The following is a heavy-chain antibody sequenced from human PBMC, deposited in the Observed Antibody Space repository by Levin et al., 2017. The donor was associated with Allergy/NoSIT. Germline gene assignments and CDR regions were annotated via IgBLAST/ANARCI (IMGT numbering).Heavy chain of an antibody. Sequence: GESLKISCVASGFTLRNHWMSWVRQAPGKGLEWVANIKYNGCETYYADSVEGRFTISRDNAKNSVYLQMNSLRVEDTAVYYCTRDRGGSVWGQGTLVTVSS. CDR3: TRDRGGSV. CDR1: GFTLRNHW. V-gene: IGHV3-7*01. J-gene: IGHJ4*02. CDR2: IKYNGCET.